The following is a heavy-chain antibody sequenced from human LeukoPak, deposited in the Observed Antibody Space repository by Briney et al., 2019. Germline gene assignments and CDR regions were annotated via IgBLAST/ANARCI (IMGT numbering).Heavy chain of an antibody. D-gene: IGHD4-17*01. V-gene: IGHV4-59*11. Sequence: SETLSLTCRVSGGSISGHYWTWIRQFPGKGLEWIGYISDSGSTNYNPSLKSRVTISIDTSKNQFSLKLNSVTAADTAVYYCARDDYVDSYFAMDPWGQGTTVTVSS. J-gene: IGHJ6*02. CDR1: GGSISGHY. CDR3: ARDDYVDSYFAMDP. CDR2: ISDSGST.